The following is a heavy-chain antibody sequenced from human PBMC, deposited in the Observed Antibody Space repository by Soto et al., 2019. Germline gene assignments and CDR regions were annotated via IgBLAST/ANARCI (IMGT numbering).Heavy chain of an antibody. CDR2: IYTSGST. Sequence: SETLSLTCIVSGTSVSNYYWSGIRQPAGKGLEHIGRIYTSGSTIYNPSLKSRVTMSMDTSQTQIYLNLTSVTAADTAVYYCARGGIQLSYAFDYWGQGIQVTVSS. CDR1: GTSVSNYY. CDR3: ARGGIQLSYAFDY. J-gene: IGHJ4*02. D-gene: IGHD5-18*01. V-gene: IGHV4-4*07.